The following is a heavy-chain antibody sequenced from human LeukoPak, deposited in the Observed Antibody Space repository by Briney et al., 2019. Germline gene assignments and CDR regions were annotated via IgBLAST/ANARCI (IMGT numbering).Heavy chain of an antibody. CDR1: GGTFSGYA. D-gene: IGHD3-10*01. CDR2: IIPIFGTA. V-gene: IGHV1-69*13. CDR3: ARVKVKGSYYRYYFTY. Sequence: SVKVSCTASGGTFSGYAISWVRQAPGQGLEWMGGIIPIFGTANYAQKFQGRVTITGDESTSTAYMELSRLRSEDTAVYYCARVKVKGSYYRYYFTYWGQRTLVTAPS. J-gene: IGHJ4*02.